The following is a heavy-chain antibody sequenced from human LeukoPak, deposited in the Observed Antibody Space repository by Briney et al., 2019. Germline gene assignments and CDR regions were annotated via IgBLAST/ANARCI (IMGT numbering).Heavy chain of an antibody. CDR2: IRATGGST. V-gene: IGHV3-23*01. Sequence: GGSLRLSCAASGFTFSSSAMSWVRQAPGKGLEWVSAIRATGGSTYYADSVKGRFTISRDNAKNSLYLQMNSLRAEDTAVYYCALERYYYGSGSYYNWFDPWGQGTLVTVSS. CDR3: ALERYYYGSGSYYNWFDP. J-gene: IGHJ5*02. CDR1: GFTFSSSA. D-gene: IGHD3-10*01.